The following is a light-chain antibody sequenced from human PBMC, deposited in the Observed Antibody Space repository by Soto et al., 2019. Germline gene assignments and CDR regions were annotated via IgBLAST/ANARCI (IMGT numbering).Light chain of an antibody. Sequence: IVLTQPPGTLSLSPGERATLSCRASQSVSSNYLAWYQQKPGQAPRLLIYGASIRVTGIPDRFSGSGSGTDFTLTISRLEPEDFAVYHCQQYVSTLWTFGQGTKVEIK. CDR1: QSVSSNY. V-gene: IGKV3-20*01. CDR3: QQYVSTLWT. J-gene: IGKJ1*01. CDR2: GAS.